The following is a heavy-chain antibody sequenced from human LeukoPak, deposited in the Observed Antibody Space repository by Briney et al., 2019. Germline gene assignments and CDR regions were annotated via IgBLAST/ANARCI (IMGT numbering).Heavy chain of an antibody. Sequence: ASVKVSCKASGGTFSSYAISWVRQAPGQGLEWMGRIIPIFGIANYAQKFQGRVTITADKSTSTAYMELSSLRSGDTAVYYCALINSGYDYLAYSSSQNWFDPWGQGTLVTVSS. D-gene: IGHD5-12*01. CDR2: IIPIFGIA. CDR1: GGTFSSYA. V-gene: IGHV1-69*04. CDR3: ALINSGYDYLAYSSSQNWFDP. J-gene: IGHJ5*02.